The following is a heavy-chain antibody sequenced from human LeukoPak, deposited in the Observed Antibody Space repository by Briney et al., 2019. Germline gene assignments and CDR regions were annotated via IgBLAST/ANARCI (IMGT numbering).Heavy chain of an antibody. CDR3: ARWPYSSSYYFDY. J-gene: IGHJ4*02. Sequence: PGGSLRLSCAASGFTFSSYSMNWVRQAPGKGLEWVSSISSSSSYIYYADSEKGRFTISRDNAKNSLYVQMNSLRAEDTAVYYCARWPYSSSYYFDYWGQGTLVTVSS. V-gene: IGHV3-21*01. D-gene: IGHD6-6*01. CDR1: GFTFSSYS. CDR2: ISSSSSYI.